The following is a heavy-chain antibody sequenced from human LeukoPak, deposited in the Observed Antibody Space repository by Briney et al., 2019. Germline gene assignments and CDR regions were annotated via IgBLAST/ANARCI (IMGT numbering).Heavy chain of an antibody. D-gene: IGHD3-22*01. V-gene: IGHV4-59*01. CDR1: GGSISSYY. CDR2: IYYSGST. J-gene: IGHJ6*02. CDR3: ATMGYYYDSSGMDV. Sequence: PLQTLSLTCTVSGGSISSYYWSWIRQPPGKGLEWIGYIYYSGSTNCNPSLKSRVTISVDTSKNQFSLKLSSVTAADTAVYYCATMGYYYDSSGMDVWGQGTTVTVSS.